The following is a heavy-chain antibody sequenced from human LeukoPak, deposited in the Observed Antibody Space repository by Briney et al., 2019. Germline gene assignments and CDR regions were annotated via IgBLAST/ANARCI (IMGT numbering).Heavy chain of an antibody. V-gene: IGHV3-48*01. D-gene: IGHD2-2*01. CDR2: ISSSGTTI. CDR1: GFTFRTSG. J-gene: IGHJ4*02. Sequence: GGSLRLSCAASGFTFRTSGMNWVRQAPGKGLEWVSYISSSGTTISYAQSVKGRFTITRDNAQNSLTLHMNTLRADDTAVYYCARETDSTLFDYWGQGTLVTVSS. CDR3: ARETDSTLFDY.